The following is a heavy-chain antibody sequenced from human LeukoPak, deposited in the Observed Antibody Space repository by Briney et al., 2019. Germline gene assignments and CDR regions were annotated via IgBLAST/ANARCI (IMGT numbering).Heavy chain of an antibody. CDR1: GFIFSSHA. V-gene: IGHV3-30-3*01. Sequence: GGSLRLSCAASGFIFSSHAMHWVRQAPGKGLEWVAVISYDSDNKYYVDSVKGRFTISRDNSNNTLHLQMNSLRPEDTAVYYCAREVAGGYSYGFDYWGQGTLVTVSS. CDR3: AREVAGGYSYGFDY. J-gene: IGHJ4*02. CDR2: ISYDSDNK. D-gene: IGHD5-18*01.